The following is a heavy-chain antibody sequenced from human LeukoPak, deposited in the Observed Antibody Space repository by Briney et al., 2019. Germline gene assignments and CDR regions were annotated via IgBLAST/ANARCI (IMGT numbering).Heavy chain of an antibody. V-gene: IGHV3-20*04. D-gene: IGHD3-3*01. J-gene: IGHJ4*02. CDR3: ARDKAIFGVVITPRLVDY. CDR1: GFTFDDFG. CDR2: INWNGGST. Sequence: PGGSLRLSCAASGFTFDDFGMSWVRQAPGKGLEWVSGINWNGGSTDSTDSVKGRFTISRDNSKNTLYLQMNSLRAEDTAVYYCARDKAIFGVVITPRLVDYWGQGTLVTVSS.